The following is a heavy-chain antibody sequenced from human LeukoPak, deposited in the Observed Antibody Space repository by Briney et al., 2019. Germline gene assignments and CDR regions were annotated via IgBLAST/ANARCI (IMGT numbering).Heavy chain of an antibody. D-gene: IGHD4-17*01. J-gene: IGHJ2*01. CDR3: ARGLREVLPYWYFDL. CDR1: GGSISSSNYY. V-gene: IGHV4-39*01. Sequence: SETLSLTCTVSGGSISSSNYYWGWIRQPPGMGLEWIGSIYYSGTTYYNPSLESRVTISVDTSKNQFSLKLSSVTAADTAVYYCARGLREVLPYWYFDLWGRGTPVTVSS. CDR2: IYYSGTT.